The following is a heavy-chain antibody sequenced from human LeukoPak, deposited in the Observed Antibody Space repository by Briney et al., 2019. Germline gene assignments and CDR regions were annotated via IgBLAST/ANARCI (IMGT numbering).Heavy chain of an antibody. J-gene: IGHJ4*02. CDR1: GSTFSSYA. D-gene: IGHD3-22*01. Sequence: PGGSLRLSCAASGSTFSSYAMSWVRQAPGKGLEWVSAISGSGGSTYYADSVEGRFTISRDNSKNTLYLQMNSLRAEDTAVYYCAKSRAIVVVIRGTPFDYWGQGTLVTVSS. CDR2: ISGSGGST. CDR3: AKSRAIVVVIRGTPFDY. V-gene: IGHV3-23*01.